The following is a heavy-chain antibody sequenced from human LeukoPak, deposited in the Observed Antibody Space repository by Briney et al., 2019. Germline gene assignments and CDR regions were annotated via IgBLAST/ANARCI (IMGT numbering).Heavy chain of an antibody. V-gene: IGHV3-21*01. Sequence: PGGSLRLSCAASGFTFSSYSMNWVRQAPGKGLEWVSSISSSSSYIYYADSVKGRFTISRDNAKNSLYLQMNSLRAEDTAVYYCARGTGHIVVVTANDYWGQGTLVTVSS. J-gene: IGHJ4*02. CDR3: ARGTGHIVVVTANDY. D-gene: IGHD2-21*02. CDR2: ISSSSSYI. CDR1: GFTFSSYS.